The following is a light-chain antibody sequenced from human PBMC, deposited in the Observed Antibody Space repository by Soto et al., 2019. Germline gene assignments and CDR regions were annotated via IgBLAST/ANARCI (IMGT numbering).Light chain of an antibody. CDR2: EVS. CDR1: SSDVGGYNY. CDR3: RSYTSSSTYV. J-gene: IGLJ1*01. V-gene: IGLV2-14*01. Sequence: QSVLTQPASVSGSPGQSITISCTGTSSDVGGYNYVSWYQQNPGKAPKLMIYEVSNRPSGVSNRFSGSKSGNTASLTISGLQAEDEADYYCRSYTSSSTYVFGTGTKLTVL.